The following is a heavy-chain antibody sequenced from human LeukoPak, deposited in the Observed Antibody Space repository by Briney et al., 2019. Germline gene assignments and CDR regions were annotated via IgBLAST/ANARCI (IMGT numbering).Heavy chain of an antibody. D-gene: IGHD6-13*01. CDR3: ARVGYSSGWSSHYYYYMDV. J-gene: IGHJ6*03. V-gene: IGHV3-30*04. CDR1: GFIFSSYA. CDR2: IFYDGSNK. Sequence: GTSLRLSCAASGFIFSSYAMHWVRQAPGKGLEWVAVIFYDGSNKYYADSVKGRFTISRDNSKNTLYLQMNSLRAEDTAVYYCARVGYSSGWSSHYYYYMDVWGKGTPVTFSS.